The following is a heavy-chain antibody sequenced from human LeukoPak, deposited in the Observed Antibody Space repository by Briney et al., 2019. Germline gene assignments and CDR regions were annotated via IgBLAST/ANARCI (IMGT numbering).Heavy chain of an antibody. Sequence: GGSLRLSCAASGFTFSSYWMHWVRQAPGKGLVWVSRINGDGSSTTYADSVKGRFTISRDNAKNTLYLQMNSLRAEDTAVYYCARVVYCSRTNCPLDCWGQGTLVTVSS. J-gene: IGHJ4*02. CDR1: GFTFSSYW. D-gene: IGHD2-2*01. V-gene: IGHV3-74*01. CDR2: INGDGSST. CDR3: ARVVYCSRTNCPLDC.